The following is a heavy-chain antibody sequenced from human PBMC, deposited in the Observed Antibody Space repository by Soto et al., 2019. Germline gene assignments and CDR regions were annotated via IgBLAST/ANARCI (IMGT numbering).Heavy chain of an antibody. CDR2: IYYSGTT. V-gene: IGHV4-31*03. J-gene: IGHJ4*02. CDR3: AREFSPNWNYPSHY. D-gene: IGHD1-7*01. Sequence: TLSLTCTVSGGSISSGGYYWSWIRQHPGKGLEWIGYIYYSGTTYYNPSLKSRVTISVDTSKNQFSLKSDDTAVYYCAREFSPNWNYPSHYWGQGSLVTVSS. CDR1: GGSISSGGYY.